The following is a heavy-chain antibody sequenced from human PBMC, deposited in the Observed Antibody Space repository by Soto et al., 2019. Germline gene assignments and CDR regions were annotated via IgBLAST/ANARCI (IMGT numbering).Heavy chain of an antibody. CDR1: GYTFTSYA. CDR3: ARDLRVVAAAHYYYYGMDV. D-gene: IGHD2-15*01. CDR2: INAGNGNT. J-gene: IGHJ6*02. V-gene: IGHV1-3*01. Sequence: ASVKVSCKASGYTFTSYAMHWVRQAPGQRLEWMGWINAGNGNTKYSQKFQGRVTITRDTSASTAYMELSSLRSEDTAVYYCARDLRVVAAAHYYYYGMDVWGQGTTVNVSS.